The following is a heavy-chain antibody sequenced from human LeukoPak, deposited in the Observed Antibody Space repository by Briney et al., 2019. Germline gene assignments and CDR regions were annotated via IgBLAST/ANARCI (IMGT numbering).Heavy chain of an antibody. CDR1: GYTFTSYG. J-gene: IGHJ4*02. CDR3: ARETSSGWYDLDY. V-gene: IGHV1-18*01. CDR2: ISAYNGNT. Sequence: ASVKVSCKASGYTFTSYGMSWVRQAPGQGREWMGGISAYNGNTNYAQKLQGRVTMTTDTYTSTAYMELRSLRSDDKAVYYCARETSSGWYDLDYWGQGTLVTVSS. D-gene: IGHD6-19*01.